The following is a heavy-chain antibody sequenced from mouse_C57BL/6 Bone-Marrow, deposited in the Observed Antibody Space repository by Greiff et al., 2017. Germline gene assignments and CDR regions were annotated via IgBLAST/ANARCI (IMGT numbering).Heavy chain of an antibody. CDR1: GYTFTSYW. V-gene: IGHV1-69*01. Sequence: QVQLQQPGAELVMPGASVKLSCKASGYTFTSYWMHWVKQRPGQGLEWIGEIDPSDSYTNYHQKFKGKSTLTVDKSSSTAYMQLSSLTSEDSAVYYCARWSTTVVDYFDYWGQGTTLTVSS. D-gene: IGHD1-1*01. J-gene: IGHJ2*01. CDR3: ARWSTTVVDYFDY. CDR2: IDPSDSYT.